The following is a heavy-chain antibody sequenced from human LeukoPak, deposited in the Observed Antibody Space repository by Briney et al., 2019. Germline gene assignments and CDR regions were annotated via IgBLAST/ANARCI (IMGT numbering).Heavy chain of an antibody. CDR3: ARIAVAGTGWFDP. J-gene: IGHJ5*02. Sequence: ASVNVSCKASGYTFTSNGISWVRQAAGQGLEGMGWISAYNGNTNYAQKLQGRVTMTTDTSTSTAYMELRSLRSDDTAVYYCARIAVAGTGWFDPWGQGTLVTVSS. V-gene: IGHV1-18*01. CDR1: GYTFTSNG. D-gene: IGHD6-19*01. CDR2: ISAYNGNT.